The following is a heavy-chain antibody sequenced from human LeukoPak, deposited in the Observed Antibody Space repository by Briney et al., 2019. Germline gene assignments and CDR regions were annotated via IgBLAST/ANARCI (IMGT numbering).Heavy chain of an antibody. J-gene: IGHJ6*03. CDR3: ARLHSGSYYDYYYYMDV. Sequence: GESLKISCKGSGYSFTSYWIGWVRQMPGKGLEWMGIIYPGDSNTRYSPSFQGQVTISADKSTSTAYLQWSSLKASDTAMYYCARLHSGSYYDYYYYMDVWGKGTTVTVSS. CDR1: GYSFTSYW. V-gene: IGHV5-51*01. D-gene: IGHD1-26*01. CDR2: IYPGDSNT.